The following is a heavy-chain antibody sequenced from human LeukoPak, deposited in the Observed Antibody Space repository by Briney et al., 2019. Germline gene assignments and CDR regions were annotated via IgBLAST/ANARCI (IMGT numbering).Heavy chain of an antibody. V-gene: IGHV3-21*01. D-gene: IGHD1-1*01. Sequence: PGGSLRLSCAASGFTFSSYMMNWVRQAPGKGLEWVSSINSGSTYTYYTESVKGRFTVSRDNAKNSLFLQMNSLRAEDTAIYYCARSLTTLSYEGYWGQGTLVTVSS. J-gene: IGHJ4*02. CDR3: ARSLTTLSYEGY. CDR2: INSGSTYT. CDR1: GFTFSSYM.